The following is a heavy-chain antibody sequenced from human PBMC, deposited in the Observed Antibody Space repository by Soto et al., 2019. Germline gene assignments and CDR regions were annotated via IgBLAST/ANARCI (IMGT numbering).Heavy chain of an antibody. Sequence: PSETLSLTCTVSGGSISSYYWSWIRQPPGKGLEWIGYINYSGSTNYNPSLKSRVTISVDTSKNQFSLKLSSVTAADTAIYYSARYIGSWSTAFDLWGQGTLVTVSS. D-gene: IGHD6-13*01. CDR1: GGSISSYY. CDR2: INYSGST. V-gene: IGHV4-59*01. CDR3: ARYIGSWSTAFDL. J-gene: IGHJ4*02.